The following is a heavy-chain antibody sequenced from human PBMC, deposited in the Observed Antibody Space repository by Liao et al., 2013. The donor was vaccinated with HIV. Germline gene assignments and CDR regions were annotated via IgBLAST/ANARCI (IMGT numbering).Heavy chain of an antibody. Sequence: QVQLQQWGAGLLKPSETLSLTCAVYGGSLSDYYWTWIRQPPGKGLEWIGEINHRGNTNYNPSLQESSHHISRHVQEPVLPEAELCDRADTAVYYCGASRLPEADYWGQGTLVTVSS. CDR3: GASRLPEADY. D-gene: IGHD2-2*01. V-gene: IGHV4-34*01. CDR2: INHRGNT. J-gene: IGHJ4*02. CDR1: GGSLSDYY.